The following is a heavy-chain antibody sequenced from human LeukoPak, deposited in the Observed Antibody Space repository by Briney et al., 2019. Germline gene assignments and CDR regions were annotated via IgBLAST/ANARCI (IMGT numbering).Heavy chain of an antibody. J-gene: IGHJ3*02. D-gene: IGHD6-6*01. Sequence: WGSLRLSCAASGFTFSSYALSWVRQAPGKGLEWVSVLSNSGGTTYYADSVKGRFTISRDNAKNTLYLQMNSLRAEDTALYYCAKGRPLARRGAFDIWGQGTMVTVSS. CDR2: LSNSGGTT. CDR3: AKGRPLARRGAFDI. V-gene: IGHV3-23*01. CDR1: GFTFSSYA.